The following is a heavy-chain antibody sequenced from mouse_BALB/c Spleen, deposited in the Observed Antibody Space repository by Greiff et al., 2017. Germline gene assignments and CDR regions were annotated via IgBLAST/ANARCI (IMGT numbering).Heavy chain of an antibody. Sequence: VKLMESGPGLVAPSQSLSITCTVSGFSLTSYGVHWVRQPPGKGLEWLGVIWAGGSTNYNSALMSRLSISKDNSKSQVFLKMNSLQTDDTAMYYCARESDSAWFAYWGQGTLVTVSA. CDR3: ARESDSAWFAY. CDR1: GFSLTSYG. J-gene: IGHJ3*01. CDR2: IWAGGST. V-gene: IGHV2-9*02.